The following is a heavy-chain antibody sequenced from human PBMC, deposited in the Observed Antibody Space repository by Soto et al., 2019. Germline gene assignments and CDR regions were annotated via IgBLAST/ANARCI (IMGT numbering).Heavy chain of an antibody. CDR3: ARGTVVTPDYFDY. J-gene: IGHJ4*02. V-gene: IGHV4-4*02. CDR1: GGSFTSNNW. CDR2: IYRTGST. Sequence: SETLSLTCAVSGGSFTSNNWWTWVRQPPGQGLEWIGEIYRTGSTNYNPSLKSRVTISLDKSENQFSLKVTSLSSLRSEDTAVYYCARGTVVTPDYFDYWGQGTLVTVSS. D-gene: IGHD2-21*02.